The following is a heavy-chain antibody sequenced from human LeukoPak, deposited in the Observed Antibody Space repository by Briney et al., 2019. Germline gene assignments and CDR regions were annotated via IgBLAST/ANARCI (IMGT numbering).Heavy chain of an antibody. D-gene: IGHD6-19*01. CDR2: ISYYGSNK. CDR3: ARRSVADKAFDY. J-gene: IGHJ4*02. CDR1: GFTFTTYT. Sequence: GGSLRLSCAASGFTFTTYTMHWVRQAPGKGLEWVALISYYGSNKYYADSVKGRFTISRDNSKNTLYLQMNSLRAEDTAMYYCARRSVADKAFDYWGQGTLVTVSS. V-gene: IGHV3-30-3*01.